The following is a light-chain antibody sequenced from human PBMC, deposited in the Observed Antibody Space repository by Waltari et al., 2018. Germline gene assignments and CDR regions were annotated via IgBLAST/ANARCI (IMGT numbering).Light chain of an antibody. CDR1: SSDIGNYKY. V-gene: IGLV2-14*03. J-gene: IGLJ3*02. CDR3: NSYTSDTTWV. CDR2: DVN. Sequence: QSALTQPASVSGSPGQSITTSCTGTSSDIGNYKYVSWYQQFLGKAPKLITYDVNKRPSGFSNRFSGSKSGNTASLTISGLQAGDEADYYCNSYTSDTTWVFGGGTKLTVL.